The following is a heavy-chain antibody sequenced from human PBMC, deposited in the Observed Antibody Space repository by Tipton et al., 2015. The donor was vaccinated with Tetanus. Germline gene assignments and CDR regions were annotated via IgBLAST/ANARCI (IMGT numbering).Heavy chain of an antibody. CDR1: GYSFTNYW. J-gene: IGHJ4*02. CDR2: IYPGDSDT. D-gene: IGHD3-9*01. Sequence: QLVQSGAEVKKPGDSLKISCKASGYSFTNYWIGWVRQMPGKGLEWMGIIYPGDSDTRYSPSFEGLVTISADRSTSTAYVQWSSLTASDPAVYYCARQADYNILTGYYYYFDYWGQGSLVTVSS. CDR3: ARQADYNILTGYYYYFDY. V-gene: IGHV5-51*01.